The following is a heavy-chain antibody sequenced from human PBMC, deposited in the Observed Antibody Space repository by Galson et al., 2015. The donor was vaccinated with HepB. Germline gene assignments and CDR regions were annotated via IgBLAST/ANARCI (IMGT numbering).Heavy chain of an antibody. CDR2: INAGNGNT. CDR3: ASRGRSAAAGMGY. V-gene: IGHV1-3*01. J-gene: IGHJ4*02. Sequence: SVKVSCKASGYTFTNYAMHWVRQAPGQRLEWMGWINAGNGNTKYSQKFQGRVTITRDTSASTAYMELSSLRSDDTAVYYCASRGRSAAAGMGYWGQGTLVTVSS. D-gene: IGHD6-13*01. CDR1: GYTFTNYA.